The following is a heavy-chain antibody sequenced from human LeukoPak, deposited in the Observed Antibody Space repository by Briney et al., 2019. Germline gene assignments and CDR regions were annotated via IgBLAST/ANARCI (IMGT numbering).Heavy chain of an antibody. D-gene: IGHD2-2*01. CDR1: GYTFTGYY. CDR3: ASDLGYCSSTSCPKGGDY. J-gene: IGHJ4*02. V-gene: IGHV1-2*02. CDR2: INPTSGGT. Sequence: GASVKVSCKASGYTFTGYYMHWVRQAPGQGLEWMGWINPTSGGTNYAQTFQGRVTMTRDTSISTAYMELSRLRSDDTAVYYCASDLGYCSSTSCPKGGDYWGQGTLVTVSS.